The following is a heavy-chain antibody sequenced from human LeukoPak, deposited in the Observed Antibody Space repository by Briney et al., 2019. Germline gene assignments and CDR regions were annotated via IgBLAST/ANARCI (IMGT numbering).Heavy chain of an antibody. J-gene: IGHJ4*02. Sequence: SETLSLTCTVSGGSISSSPYYWGWIRQPPGKDLEWIGSIYYSGSTYYNPSLKSRVTISVDTSKNQFSLKLSSVTAADTAVYSCTRRSNSQPPNYWGQGTLVTVSS. CDR1: GGSISSSPYY. CDR3: TRRSNSQPPNY. D-gene: IGHD4-23*01. V-gene: IGHV4-39*01. CDR2: IYYSGST.